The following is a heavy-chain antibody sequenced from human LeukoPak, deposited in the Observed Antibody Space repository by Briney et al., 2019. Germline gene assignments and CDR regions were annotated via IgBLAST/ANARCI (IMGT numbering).Heavy chain of an antibody. CDR2: ISNDGGYN. J-gene: IGHJ4*02. V-gene: IGHV3-30*18. D-gene: IGHD3-22*01. CDR3: AKDINSKGYDY. Sequence: PGGSLRLSCVASGFTFSVYGMHWVRQAPGKGLEWVTLISNDGGYNDYADSVKGRFTISRDNSKNTLYLQMNSLTAEDTAMYFCAKDINSKGYDYWGQGTLVTVSS. CDR1: GFTFSVYG.